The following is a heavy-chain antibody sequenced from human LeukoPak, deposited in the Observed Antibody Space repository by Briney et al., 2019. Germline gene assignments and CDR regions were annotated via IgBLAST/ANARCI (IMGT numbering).Heavy chain of an antibody. CDR1: GLRFSDYY. D-gene: IGHD3-10*01. J-gene: IGHJ5*02. CDR2: ISSSGSSI. CDR3: ARDREYYYGSGKHGFDP. Sequence: GGSLRLSRAASGLRFSDYYMSWIRQVPGKGLEWISYISSSGSSIYYAGSVKGRFTISRDNAKNSLYLQMNSLRAEDTAVYYCARDREYYYGSGKHGFDPWGQGTLVTVSS. V-gene: IGHV3-11*04.